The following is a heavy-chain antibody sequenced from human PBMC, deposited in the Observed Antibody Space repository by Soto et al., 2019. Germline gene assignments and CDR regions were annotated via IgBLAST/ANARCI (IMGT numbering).Heavy chain of an antibody. CDR1: GFSLSTSGVG. CDR2: IYWSGDE. D-gene: IGHD6-6*01. CDR3: ARGLATLPVFAVDI. V-gene: IGHV2-5*01. J-gene: IGHJ3*02. Sequence: QGTWKESGPTLVKPTQTLTMTCSFSGFSLSTSGVGVGWIRQSPGKALEWLALIYWSGDEHYRPSLKSRLSIIKDTSKNHVVLIMTDMDPVDTATYYCARGLATLPVFAVDIWGQGTMVTVSS.